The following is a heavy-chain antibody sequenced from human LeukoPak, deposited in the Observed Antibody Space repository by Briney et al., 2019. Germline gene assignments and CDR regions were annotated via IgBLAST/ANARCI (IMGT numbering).Heavy chain of an antibody. D-gene: IGHD6-6*01. J-gene: IGHJ5*02. V-gene: IGHV4-38-2*01. CDR3: AMTRYSSSSAFDP. Sequence: SETLSLTCAVSGYSISSVYYWGWIRQPPGKGLEWIGSIYHSGSTYYNPSLKSRVTISVDTSKNQFSLKLSSVTAADTAVYYCAMTRYSSSSAFDPWGQGTLVTVSS. CDR1: GYSISSVYY. CDR2: IYHSGST.